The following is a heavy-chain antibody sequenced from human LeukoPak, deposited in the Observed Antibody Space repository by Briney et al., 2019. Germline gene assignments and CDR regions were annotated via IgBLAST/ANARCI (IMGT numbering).Heavy chain of an antibody. CDR3: ATTGELGYYYYNGMDV. D-gene: IGHD7-27*01. V-gene: IGHV1-3*01. CDR1: GYTFTSYG. CDR2: INVGNGNT. Sequence: GASVKVSCKASGYTFTSYGISWVRQAPGQGPEWVGWINVGNGNTKYSQKFQGRVTLTRDTSASTTYMELSSLRSEDTAVYYCATTGELGYYYYNGMDVWGQGTTVTVSS. J-gene: IGHJ6*02.